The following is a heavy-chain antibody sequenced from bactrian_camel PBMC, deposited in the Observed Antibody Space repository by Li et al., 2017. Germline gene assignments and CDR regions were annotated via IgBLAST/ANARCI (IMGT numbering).Heavy chain of an antibody. CDR2: IHARHSDW. Sequence: DVQLVESGGGSAQAGGSLRLSCVVSGYRGSRNHRTWFRQTPGQEREGVATIHARHSDWWYADSVKGRFTISRNRAGNTVYLQMNNLKPEDSAMYYCAAGQRYESWPMTHFNFRFWGQGTQVTVS. D-gene: IGHD6*01. V-gene: IGHV3S40*01. CDR1: GYRGSRNH. J-gene: IGHJ6*01. CDR3: AAGQRYESWPMTHFNFRF.